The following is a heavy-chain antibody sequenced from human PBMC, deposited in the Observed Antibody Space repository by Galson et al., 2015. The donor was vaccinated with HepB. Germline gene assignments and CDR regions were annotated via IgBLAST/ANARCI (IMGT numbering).Heavy chain of an antibody. Sequence: TLSLTCTVSGGSISSGGYYWSWIRQHPGKGLEWIGYIYYSGSTYYNPSLKSRVTISVDTSKNQFSLKLSSVTAADTAVYYCARVALGYCSGGSCHRTVYYFDYWGQGTLVTVSS. CDR1: GGSISSGGYY. CDR2: IYYSGST. V-gene: IGHV4-31*03. CDR3: ARVALGYCSGGSCHRTVYYFDY. J-gene: IGHJ4*02. D-gene: IGHD2-15*01.